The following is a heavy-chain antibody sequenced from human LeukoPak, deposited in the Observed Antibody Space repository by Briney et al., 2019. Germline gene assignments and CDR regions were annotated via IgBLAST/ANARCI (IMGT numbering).Heavy chain of an antibody. J-gene: IGHJ6*02. CDR2: IGTAGDT. V-gene: IGHV3-13*01. CDR3: ARQYSSSWFGPPDYGMDV. D-gene: IGHD6-13*01. CDR1: GFTFSSYD. Sequence: PGGSLRLSCAASGFTFSSYDMHWVRQATGKGLEWVSAIGTAGDTYYPGSVKGRSTISRENAKNSLYLQVNSLRAGDTAVYYCARQYSSSWFGPPDYGMDVWGQGATVTVSS.